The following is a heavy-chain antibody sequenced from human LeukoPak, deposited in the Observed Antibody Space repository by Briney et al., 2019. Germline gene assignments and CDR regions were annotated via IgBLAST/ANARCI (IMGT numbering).Heavy chain of an antibody. CDR3: TRDGGSWSHLDF. CDR2: IDTRDKSSAT. CDR1: GFTFSNAW. D-gene: IGHD2-15*01. V-gene: IGHV3-73*01. Sequence: GGSLRLSCAASGFTFSNAWLSWVRQASGKGLEWVGRIDTRDKSSATAYAASVRGRFTISRDDSKSTAYLQMSGLKSEDTAVYFCTRDGGSWSHLDFWGQGALVTVSS. J-gene: IGHJ4*02.